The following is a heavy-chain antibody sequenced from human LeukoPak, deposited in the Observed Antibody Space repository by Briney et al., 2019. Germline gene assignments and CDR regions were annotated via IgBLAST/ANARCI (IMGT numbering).Heavy chain of an antibody. Sequence: PGGSLRLSCAASGFTFSSHAMSWVRQAPGKGLEWVSAISDSGDSTYYADSVKGRFTISRDNSKSTLYLQMSSLRAEDMAGYYCAKYAVVGTPFFDYWGQGTLVTISS. CDR3: AKYAVVGTPFFDY. J-gene: IGHJ4*02. D-gene: IGHD2-15*01. V-gene: IGHV3-23*01. CDR1: GFTFSSHA. CDR2: ISDSGDST.